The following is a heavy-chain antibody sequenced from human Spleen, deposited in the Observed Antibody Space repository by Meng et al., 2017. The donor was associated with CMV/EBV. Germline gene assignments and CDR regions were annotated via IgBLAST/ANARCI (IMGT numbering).Heavy chain of an antibody. D-gene: IGHD1-1*01. V-gene: IGHV3-48*04. CDR1: GFTFSSYS. CDR3: ARERYPYYYGMDV. CDR2: ISSSSSTI. J-gene: IGHJ6*02. Sequence: GESLKISCAASGFTFSSYSMNWVRQAPGKGLEWVSYISSSSSTIYYADSAKGRFTISRDNAKNSLYLQMNSLRAEDTAVYYCARERYPYYYGMDVWGQGTTVTVSS.